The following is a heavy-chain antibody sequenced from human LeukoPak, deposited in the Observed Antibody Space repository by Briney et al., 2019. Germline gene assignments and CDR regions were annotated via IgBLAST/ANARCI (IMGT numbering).Heavy chain of an antibody. J-gene: IGHJ6*02. CDR1: GFTFDDYA. CDR3: AKDIGFGTSPYEDYYYYGMDV. Sequence: GGSLRLSCAASGFTFDDYAMHWVRQAPGKGLEWVSGISWNSGSIGYADSVKGRFTISRDNAKNSLYLQMNSLRAEDTALYYCAKDIGFGTSPYEDYYYYGMDVWGQGTTVTVSS. CDR2: ISWNSGSI. D-gene: IGHD3-10*01. V-gene: IGHV3-9*01.